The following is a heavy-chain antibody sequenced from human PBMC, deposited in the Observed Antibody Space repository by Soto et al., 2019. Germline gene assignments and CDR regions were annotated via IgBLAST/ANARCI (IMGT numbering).Heavy chain of an antibody. D-gene: IGHD6-19*01. CDR2: ISSSSSTI. CDR3: ARAPHSSGWERFDY. V-gene: IGHV3-48*02. CDR1: GFTFSSYS. J-gene: IGHJ4*02. Sequence: PGGSLRLSCAASGFTFSSYSMNWVRQAPGKGLEWVSYISSSSSTIYYADSVKGRFTISRDNAKNSLYLQMNSLRDEDTAVYYCARAPHSSGWERFDYWGQGTLVTVSS.